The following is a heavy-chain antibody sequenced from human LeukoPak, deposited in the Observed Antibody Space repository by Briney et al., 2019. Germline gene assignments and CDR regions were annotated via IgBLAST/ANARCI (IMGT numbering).Heavy chain of an antibody. Sequence: PSETLSLTCTVSGGSLSSSSYYWGWLRQPPGRGLEGIGSIYYSGSTYYNPSLKSRVTISVDTSKNQFSLKLSSVTAADTAVYYCARLAEAVAGDWGQGTLVTVSS. V-gene: IGHV4-39*01. D-gene: IGHD6-19*01. CDR1: GGSLSSSSYY. CDR3: ARLAEAVAGD. CDR2: IYYSGST. J-gene: IGHJ4*02.